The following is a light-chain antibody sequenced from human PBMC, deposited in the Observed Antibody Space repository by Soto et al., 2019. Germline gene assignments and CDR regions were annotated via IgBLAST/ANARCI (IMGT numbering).Light chain of an antibody. J-gene: IGKJ2*01. Sequence: EIVMTQSPGTLSLSPGERATISCRASQVIGRRYLAWYHQKSGQAPRLLIYGASSRATGIPDRFSGSGSGTDFTLTIRRLEPEDLGVYYCQQFGSSIPHTFGQGTKLEIQ. CDR3: QQFGSSIPHT. CDR2: GAS. V-gene: IGKV3-20*01. CDR1: QVIGRRY.